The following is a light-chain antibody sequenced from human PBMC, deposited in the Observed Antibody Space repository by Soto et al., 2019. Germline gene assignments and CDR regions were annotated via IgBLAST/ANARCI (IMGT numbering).Light chain of an antibody. CDR1: QTINNN. CDR2: GAS. J-gene: IGKJ1*01. Sequence: ETVMTHSPATLSVSPGEGATLSCRASQTINNNLAWYQQKPGQAPRLLIYGASRRATGVPARFSGSGSGTEFTLTISSLQSEDFAVYYCQHYNNGPRFGQGTKVDVK. CDR3: QHYNNGPR. V-gene: IGKV3-15*01.